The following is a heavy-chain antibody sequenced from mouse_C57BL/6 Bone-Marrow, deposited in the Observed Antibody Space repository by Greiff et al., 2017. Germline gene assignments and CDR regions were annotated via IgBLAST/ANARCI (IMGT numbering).Heavy chain of an antibody. CDR3: ARAGRGNYWYFDV. CDR2: IYWDDDT. CDR1: GFSLSTSGMG. Sequence: QVQLKESGPGILQSSQTLSLTCSFSGFSLSTSGMGVSWIRQPSGKSLEWLAHIYWDDDTRYNPSLKSRLTISKDTSRNQVFLKIPSVDTADTATYYRARAGRGNYWYFDVWGTGTTVTVSS. V-gene: IGHV8-12*01. J-gene: IGHJ1*03. D-gene: IGHD4-1*01.